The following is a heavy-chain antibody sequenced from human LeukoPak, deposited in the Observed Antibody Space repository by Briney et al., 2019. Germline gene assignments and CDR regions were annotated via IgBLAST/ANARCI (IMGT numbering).Heavy chain of an antibody. CDR3: ARAPSNCSGGACYGPIYNYYYMDV. CDR2: IYYSGST. CDR1: GGSISSYY. Sequence: SETLSLTCTVSGGSISSYYWSWIRQPPGKGLEWIGYIYYSGSTNYNPSLKSRVTISVDTSKNQFSLKLSSVTAADTAVCYCARAPSNCSGGACYGPIYNYYYMDVWGKGTTVTISS. J-gene: IGHJ6*03. V-gene: IGHV4-59*01. D-gene: IGHD2-15*01.